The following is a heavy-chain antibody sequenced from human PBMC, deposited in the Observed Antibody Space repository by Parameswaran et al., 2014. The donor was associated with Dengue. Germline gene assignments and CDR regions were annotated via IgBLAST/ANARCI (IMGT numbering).Heavy chain of an antibody. V-gene: IGHV3-23*01. D-gene: IGHD3-16*01. J-gene: IGHJ6*03. CDR2: ISGSGGST. Sequence: VRQAPGKGLEWVSAISGSGGSTYYADSVKGRFTISRDNSKNTLYLQMNSLRAEDTAVYYCAKGTGLRPHYMDVWGKGTTVTVSS. CDR3: AKGTGLRPHYMDV.